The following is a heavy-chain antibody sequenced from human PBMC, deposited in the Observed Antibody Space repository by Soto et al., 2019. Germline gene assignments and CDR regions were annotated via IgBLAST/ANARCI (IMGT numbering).Heavy chain of an antibody. CDR3: VAMSQPLDY. D-gene: IGHD2-2*01. CDR1: GYNFTSSD. Sequence: QVQLVQSGAEVKKPGASVKVSCKVSGYNFTSSDINWVRQATGQGLEWMGWVNPNSGNTAYAQKFQGRVTMTRNTSISTAYMELRSLRSEDTAVYYCVAMSQPLDYWGQGTLVTVSS. J-gene: IGHJ4*02. V-gene: IGHV1-8*01. CDR2: VNPNSGNT.